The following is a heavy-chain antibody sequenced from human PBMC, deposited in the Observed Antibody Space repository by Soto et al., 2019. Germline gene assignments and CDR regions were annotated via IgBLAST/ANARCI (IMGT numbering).Heavy chain of an antibody. Sequence: QVQLVQSGAEVKKPGSSVKVSCKASGGTFSSYTISWVRQAPGQGLEWMGRIIPILGIANYAQKFQGRVTITADKSTSTAYMELSSLRSEDTAVYYCARYHYIWGSYRDFDLWGRGTLVTVSS. CDR2: IIPILGIA. J-gene: IGHJ2*01. V-gene: IGHV1-69*02. CDR3: ARYHYIWGSYRDFDL. CDR1: GGTFSSYT. D-gene: IGHD3-16*02.